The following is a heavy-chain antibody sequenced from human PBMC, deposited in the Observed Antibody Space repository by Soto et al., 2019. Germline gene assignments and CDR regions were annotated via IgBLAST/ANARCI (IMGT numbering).Heavy chain of an antibody. CDR2: INPSGGST. V-gene: IGHV1-46*01. D-gene: IGHD3-3*01. CDR1: GYAFASYY. Sequence: ASVKACCKACGYAFASYYMHSVRQSPRQGLEWMGIINPSGGSTSYAQKFQGRVTMTRDTSTSTVYMELSSLRSEDTAVYYCARGPYYDFWSGPNHNSAFDIWGQGTMVTVSS. J-gene: IGHJ3*02. CDR3: ARGPYYDFWSGPNHNSAFDI.